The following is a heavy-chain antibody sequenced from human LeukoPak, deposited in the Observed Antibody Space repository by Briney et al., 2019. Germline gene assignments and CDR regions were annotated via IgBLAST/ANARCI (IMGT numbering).Heavy chain of an antibody. CDR1: GFTFSSYA. J-gene: IGHJ5*02. CDR3: AKDIAARPARLGRGYNWFDP. V-gene: IGHV3-23*01. CDR2: ISGSGGST. Sequence: PGGSLRLSCAASGFTFSSYAMSWVRQAPGKGLEWVSAISGSGGSTYYADSVKGRFTISRDNSKNTLYLRMNSLRAEDTAVYYCAKDIAARPARLGRGYNWFDPWGQGTLVTVSS. D-gene: IGHD6-6*01.